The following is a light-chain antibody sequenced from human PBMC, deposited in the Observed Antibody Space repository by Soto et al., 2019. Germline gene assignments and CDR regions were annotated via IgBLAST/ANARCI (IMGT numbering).Light chain of an antibody. Sequence: QAVVTQEPSLTVSPGGTVTLTCGTSTGAVTSGHYPYWFQQKPGQAPRTLIYDITNKHSWTPARFSGSLLGGKAALTLSGAQPEDEADYYCFLVYSGGVVFGGGTKLTVL. V-gene: IGLV7-46*01. CDR1: TGAVTSGHY. CDR3: FLVYSGGVV. CDR2: DIT. J-gene: IGLJ2*01.